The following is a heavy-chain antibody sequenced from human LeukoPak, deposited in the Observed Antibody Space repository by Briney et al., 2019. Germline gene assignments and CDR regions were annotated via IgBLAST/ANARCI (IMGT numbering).Heavy chain of an antibody. CDR3: TTEYSSSWYDWFDP. V-gene: IGHV3-23*01. CDR1: GFTFSSYA. CDR2: ISGSGGST. D-gene: IGHD6-13*01. J-gene: IGHJ5*02. Sequence: GGSLRLSCAASGFTFSSYAMSWVRQAPGKGLEWVSAISGSGGSTYYADSVKGRFTISRDNSKNTLYLQMNSLKTEDTAVYYCTTEYSSSWYDWFDPWGQGTLVTVSS.